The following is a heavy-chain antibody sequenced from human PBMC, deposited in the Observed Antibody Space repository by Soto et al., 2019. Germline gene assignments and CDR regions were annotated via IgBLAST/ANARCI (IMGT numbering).Heavy chain of an antibody. CDR2: IYYGGGT. Sequence: QVQLQESGPGLVKPSETLPLTCTVSGGSISSYYWNWIRQPPGKGLEWIGDIYYGGGTNYNPSLKSRVTLSVDTAKNQFSLKLSAVTAADTAVYYCASQYYYDSSGSQTFDYWGQGTQVTVSS. J-gene: IGHJ4*02. CDR1: GGSISSYY. V-gene: IGHV4-59*01. D-gene: IGHD3-22*01. CDR3: ASQYYYDSSGSQTFDY.